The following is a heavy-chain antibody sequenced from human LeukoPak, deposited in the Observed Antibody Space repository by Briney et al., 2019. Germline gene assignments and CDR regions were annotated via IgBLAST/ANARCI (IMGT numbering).Heavy chain of an antibody. CDR2: ISYDGSNK. CDR3: AKDTGSSGWADFDY. Sequence: PGRSLRLSCAASGFTFSSYGMHWVRQAPGKGLEWVAVISYDGSNKYYADSVKGRFTISRDNSKNTLYLQMNSLRAEDTAVYYCAKDTGSSGWADFDYWGQGTLVTVS. J-gene: IGHJ4*02. CDR1: GFTFSSYG. V-gene: IGHV3-30*18. D-gene: IGHD6-19*01.